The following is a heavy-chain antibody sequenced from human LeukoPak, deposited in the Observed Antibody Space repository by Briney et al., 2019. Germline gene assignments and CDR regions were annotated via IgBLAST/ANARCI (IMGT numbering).Heavy chain of an antibody. D-gene: IGHD2-8*01. CDR3: ARTNLDCKNGVCYDY. Sequence: GPVTVSCKASGYTFPTSGISWVRQAPGQGLEWMGWISVYNHNTSYAQKFQGRVTVTTDTSTRTAYMELRSLRSDDTAVYYCARTNLDCKNGVCYDYWGQGTLVTVSS. CDR2: ISVYNHNT. V-gene: IGHV1-18*01. J-gene: IGHJ4*02. CDR1: GYTFPTSG.